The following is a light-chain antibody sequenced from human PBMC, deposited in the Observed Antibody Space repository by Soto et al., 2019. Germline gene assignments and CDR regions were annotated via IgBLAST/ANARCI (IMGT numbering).Light chain of an antibody. V-gene: IGKV2-28*01. CDR3: MQGTHWPIT. CDR2: LGS. Sequence: IVMTQSPLSLPVTPGEPASISCRSSQSLLHSNGHIYLDWYLRKPGQSPQLLIYLGSNRASGVPARFSGSGSGTDFALKISRVEAEDVGVYYCMQGTHWPITFGQGTRLEIK. J-gene: IGKJ5*01. CDR1: QSLLHSNGHIY.